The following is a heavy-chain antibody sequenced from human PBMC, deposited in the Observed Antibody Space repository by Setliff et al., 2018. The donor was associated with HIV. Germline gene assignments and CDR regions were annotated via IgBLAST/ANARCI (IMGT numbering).Heavy chain of an antibody. Sequence: SETLSLTCAVSGGSISSNWWSWVRQSPGKGLEWIGEIYHSGSTHYNPSLQSRVTISLDRSKTQFSLKLSSVTAADTAVYYCARGDGYRANDAYYDTGMDVWGQGITVTVSS. J-gene: IGHJ6*02. CDR2: IYHSGST. CDR1: GGSISSNW. CDR3: ARGDGYRANDAYYDTGMDV. V-gene: IGHV4-4*02. D-gene: IGHD5-12*01.